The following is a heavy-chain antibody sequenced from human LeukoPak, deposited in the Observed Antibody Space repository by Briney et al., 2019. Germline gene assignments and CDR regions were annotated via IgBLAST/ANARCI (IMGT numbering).Heavy chain of an antibody. Sequence: SETLSLTCGVSGGSISNTNWWSWVRQPPGQGLEWIGEISLTGLTHYNPSLESRITVSLDKSKNQLSLNLTSVTAADTAVYYCSRENGAFSPFGYWGQGTLVTVLS. CDR1: GGSISNTNW. CDR3: SRENGAFSPFGY. CDR2: ISLTGLT. V-gene: IGHV4-4*02. D-gene: IGHD2-8*01. J-gene: IGHJ4*02.